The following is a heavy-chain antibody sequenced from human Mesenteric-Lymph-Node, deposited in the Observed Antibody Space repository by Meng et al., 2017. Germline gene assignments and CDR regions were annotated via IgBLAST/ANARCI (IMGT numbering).Heavy chain of an antibody. CDR1: GFTFDDYA. D-gene: IGHD3-22*01. CDR2: ISWNSGSI. CDR3: AKSWGSGYYGLLYDAFDI. Sequence: SLKISCAASGFTFDDYAMHWVRQAPGKGLEWVSGISWNSGSIGYADSVKGRFTISRDNAKNFLYLQMNSLRAEDTALYYCAKSWGSGYYGLLYDAFDIWGQGTMVTVSS. J-gene: IGHJ3*02. V-gene: IGHV3-9*01.